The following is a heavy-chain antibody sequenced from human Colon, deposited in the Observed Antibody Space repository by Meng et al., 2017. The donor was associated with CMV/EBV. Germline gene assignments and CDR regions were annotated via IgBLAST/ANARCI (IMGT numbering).Heavy chain of an antibody. D-gene: IGHD1-20*01. CDR2: INPKSGGT. Sequence: LVCFVAWVEKLWASVRVSCKASGFTLDGYYMQWGRQAHGQGLEWMGWINPKSGGTNYAQKFQGRVTMTRDTSISTAYMELSRLRSDDTAVYYCARAPYNWNDEGWFDPWGQGTLVTVSS. V-gene: IGHV1-2*02. CDR1: GFTLDGYY. J-gene: IGHJ5*02. CDR3: ARAPYNWNDEGWFDP.